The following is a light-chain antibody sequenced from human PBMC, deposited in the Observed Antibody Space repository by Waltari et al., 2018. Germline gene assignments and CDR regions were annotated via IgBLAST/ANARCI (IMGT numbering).Light chain of an antibody. Sequence: ATLSCRATQSVSRTLSWNQQKPGQGPRLLIYGASTRATGIPDRLSGGGSGTDFSLTISRLEPEDFAVYYCQHYVRLPATFGQGTKVEIK. CDR1: QSVSRT. CDR3: QHYVRLPAT. CDR2: GAS. V-gene: IGKV3-20*01. J-gene: IGKJ1*01.